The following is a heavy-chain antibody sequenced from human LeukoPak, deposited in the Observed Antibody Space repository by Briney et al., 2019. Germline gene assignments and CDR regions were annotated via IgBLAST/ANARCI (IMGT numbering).Heavy chain of an antibody. CDR2: IYYSGST. V-gene: IGHV4-39*01. CDR1: GGSISSSSYY. J-gene: IGHJ5*02. D-gene: IGHD2-2*01. CDR3: AKVVPAAIRGSPNWFDP. Sequence: SETLSLTCTVSGGSISSSSYYWGWIRQPPGKGLEWIGSIYYSGSTYYNPSLKSRVTISVDTSKNQFSLKLSSVTAADTAVYYCAKVVPAAIRGSPNWFDPWGQGTLVTVSS.